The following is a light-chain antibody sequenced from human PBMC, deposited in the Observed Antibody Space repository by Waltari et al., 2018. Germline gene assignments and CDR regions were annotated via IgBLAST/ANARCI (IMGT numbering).Light chain of an antibody. J-gene: IGKJ4*01. Sequence: DIQMTQSPSALSASVGDRVIIPCRASQTISEWLAWDQQKPGEAPNLLIYMASTLERGVPSRFSGSGDGTEFTLTISSVRPDDFGTYYCQQYSSVPLTFGGGTKVEIK. V-gene: IGKV1-5*03. CDR3: QQYSSVPLT. CDR1: QTISEW. CDR2: MAS.